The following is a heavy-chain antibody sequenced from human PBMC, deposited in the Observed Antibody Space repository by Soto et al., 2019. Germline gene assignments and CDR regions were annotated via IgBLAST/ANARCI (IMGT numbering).Heavy chain of an antibody. CDR2: IYYSGST. J-gene: IGHJ4*02. CDR1: GGSISSSSYY. CDR3: ARHTREESITIFGVAFDY. D-gene: IGHD3-3*01. Sequence: SETLSLTCTVSGGSISSSSYYWVWIRQPPGKGLEWIGSIYYSGSTYYNPSLKSRVTISVDTSKNQFSLKLSSVTAADTAVYYCARHTREESITIFGVAFDYWGQGTLVTVSS. V-gene: IGHV4-39*01.